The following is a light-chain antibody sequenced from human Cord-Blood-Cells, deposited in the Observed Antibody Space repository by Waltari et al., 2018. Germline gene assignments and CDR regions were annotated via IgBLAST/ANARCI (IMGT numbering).Light chain of an antibody. J-gene: IGLJ3*02. CDR1: SSDVGSSNL. V-gene: IGLV2-23*01. Sequence: QSALTPPASVSGSPGPSITISCPGTSSDVGSSNLVSWYQQHPGKAPKLMIYEGSKRPSGVSNRFSGSKSGNTASLTISGLQAEDEADYYCCSYAGSSTWVFGGGTKLTVL. CDR3: CSYAGSSTWV. CDR2: EGS.